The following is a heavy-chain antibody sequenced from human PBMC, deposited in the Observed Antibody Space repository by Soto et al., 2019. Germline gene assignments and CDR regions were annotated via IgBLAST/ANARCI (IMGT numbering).Heavy chain of an antibody. D-gene: IGHD1-26*01. J-gene: IGHJ6*02. CDR1: GGSISSSSYY. Sequence: PSETLSLTCTVSGGSISSSSYYWGWIRQPPGKGLEWIGSIYYSGSTYYNPSLKSRVTISVDTSKNQFSLKLSSVTAADKAVYYCACKARYFSRMDVWGQGTTVTVSS. V-gene: IGHV4-39*01. CDR2: IYYSGST. CDR3: ACKARYFSRMDV.